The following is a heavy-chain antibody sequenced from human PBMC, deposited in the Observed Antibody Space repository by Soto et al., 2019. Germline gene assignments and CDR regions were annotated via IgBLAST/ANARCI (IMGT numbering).Heavy chain of an antibody. D-gene: IGHD2-21*02. CDR2: ISASGSIV. J-gene: IGHJ4*02. Sequence: EVQLVESGGDLVQPGGSLRLSCAASGFTFSSYEMNWVRQAPGKGLEWISYISASGSIVYYADSVRGRFTTSRDSAKNSLYLQMNSLRAEDTAVYYCAREDIDCGGDCFLLWGQGTLVTVSS. V-gene: IGHV3-48*03. CDR1: GFTFSSYE. CDR3: AREDIDCGGDCFLL.